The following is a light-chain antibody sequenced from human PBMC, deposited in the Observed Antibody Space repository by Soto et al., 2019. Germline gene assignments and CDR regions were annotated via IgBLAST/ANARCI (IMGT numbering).Light chain of an antibody. CDR1: QSISTY. Sequence: DIQLTQSPSSLSASLGDRGTFSCRASQSISTYLTWYEQKPGKAPNLLIYGASNLQSGVPSRFSGSGSGTDFTLTISSLKPEDFGTYYCQQSKTSPVTFGGGTKVDIK. V-gene: IGKV1-39*01. CDR2: GAS. J-gene: IGKJ4*01. CDR3: QQSKTSPVT.